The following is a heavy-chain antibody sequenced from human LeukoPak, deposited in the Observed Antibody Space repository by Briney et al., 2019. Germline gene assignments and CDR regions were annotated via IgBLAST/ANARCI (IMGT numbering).Heavy chain of an antibody. CDR3: ASSLLYCSSTSCYELVMRDWFDP. CDR2: IYYSGST. D-gene: IGHD2-2*01. V-gene: IGHV4-39*01. Sequence: SETLSLTCTVSGGSISSSSYYWGWIRQPPGKGLEWIGSIYYSGSTYYNPSLKSRVTISVDTSKNQFSLKLSSVTAADTAVYYCASSLLYCSSTSCYELVMRDWFDPWGQGTLVTVSS. J-gene: IGHJ5*02. CDR1: GGSISSSSYY.